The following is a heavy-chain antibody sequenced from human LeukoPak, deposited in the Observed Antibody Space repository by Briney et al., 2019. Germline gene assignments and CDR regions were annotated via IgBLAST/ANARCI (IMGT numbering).Heavy chain of an antibody. CDR1: GFTFDDYA. D-gene: IGHD6-6*01. CDR2: ISWNSGSI. V-gene: IGHV3-9*01. Sequence: PGGSLRLSCAASGFTFDDYAMHWVRQASGKGLEWVSGISWNSGSIGYADSVKGRITISRDNAKNSLYLQMNSLRAEDTAVYYCARLIAARYHFDYWGQGTLVTVSS. J-gene: IGHJ4*02. CDR3: ARLIAARYHFDY.